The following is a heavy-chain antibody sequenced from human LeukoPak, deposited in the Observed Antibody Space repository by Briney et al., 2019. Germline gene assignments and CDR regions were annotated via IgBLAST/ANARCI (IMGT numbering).Heavy chain of an antibody. J-gene: IGHJ4*02. CDR1: EFTFSAYA. Sequence: LAGGSLRLSCVGSEFTFSAYAMSWVRQTPGKGLEWVSGISGNGANTDSADSVEGRFTISRDNSKDTLYLEMTNLRAEDAAVYYCVARNGYHYAFDYWAREPRSLSPQ. CDR2: ISGNGANT. CDR3: VARNGYHYAFDY. D-gene: IGHD3-10*01. V-gene: IGHV3-23*01.